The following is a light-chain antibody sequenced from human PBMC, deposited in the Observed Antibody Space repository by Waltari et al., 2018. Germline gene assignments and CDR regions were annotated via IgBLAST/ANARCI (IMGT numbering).Light chain of an antibody. CDR2: GAS. V-gene: IGKV3-20*01. J-gene: IGKJ3*01. CDR3: QQYGSSPVT. Sequence: EIVLTQSPGTLSLSPGERDTLSCRASQSVSSSYLAWYQQKPGQAPRLLIYGASSRATGIPDRFSGSGSGTDFTLTISRLEPEDFAVYYCQQYGSSPVTFGPGTKVDIK. CDR1: QSVSSSY.